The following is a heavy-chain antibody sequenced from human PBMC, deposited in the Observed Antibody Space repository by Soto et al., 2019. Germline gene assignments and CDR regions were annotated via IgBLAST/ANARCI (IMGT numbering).Heavy chain of an antibody. CDR3: AREVPNPHDAFDI. V-gene: IGHV3-48*03. CDR1: GFTFSSYE. Sequence: PGGSRRRSWAASGFTFSSYEMNWVRQAPGKGLEWVSYISSSGSTIYYADSVKGRFTISRDNAKNSLYLQMNSLRAEDTAVYYCAREVPNPHDAFDIWGQGTMVTVSS. J-gene: IGHJ3*02. CDR2: ISSSGSTI.